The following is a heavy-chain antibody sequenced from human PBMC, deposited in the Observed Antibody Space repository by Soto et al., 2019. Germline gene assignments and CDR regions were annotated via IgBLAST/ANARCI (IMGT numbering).Heavy chain of an antibody. V-gene: IGHV3-48*03. CDR2: STRSGSTK. CDR3: ARDVVYPFCSGGSCNYYGRDV. D-gene: IGHD2-15*01. Sequence: VGSLRLSCAASGFTFSTYEMNWVRQAPGKGLEWVSYSTRSGSTKYYADSVQGGLTISREKAKNSLYMKRNSLRVEDRVFYYCARDVVYPFCSGGSCNYYGRDVWAQGTAVTVSS. CDR1: GFTFSTYE. J-gene: IGHJ6*02.